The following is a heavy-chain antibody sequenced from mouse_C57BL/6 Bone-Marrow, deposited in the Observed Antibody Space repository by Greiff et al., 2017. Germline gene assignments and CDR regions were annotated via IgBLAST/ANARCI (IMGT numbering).Heavy chain of an antibody. CDR2: INPYNGGT. Sequence: VQLQESGPVLVKPGASVKMSCKASGYTFTDYYMNWVKQSHGKSLEWIGVINPYNGGTSYNQKFKGKATLTVDKSSSTAYMELNSLTSEDSAVYYCARGLTLDYWGQGTTLTVSS. CDR1: GYTFTDYY. CDR3: ARGLTLDY. D-gene: IGHD1-3*01. J-gene: IGHJ2*01. V-gene: IGHV1-19*01.